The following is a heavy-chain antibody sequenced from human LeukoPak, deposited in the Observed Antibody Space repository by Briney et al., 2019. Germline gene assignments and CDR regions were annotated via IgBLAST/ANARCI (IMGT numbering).Heavy chain of an antibody. CDR2: ISYRGTT. D-gene: IGHD2-15*01. Sequence: SETLSLTCSVSGVSISSSYWSWIRQPPGKGLEWIGYISYRGTTKYNPSPKSRVTISVDTSKNQVSLNLSSVTAADTAVYYCARDPGSCSGGSCSFYWYFDLWGRGTLVTVSS. CDR3: ARDPGSCSGGSCSFYWYFDL. CDR1: GVSISSSY. V-gene: IGHV4-59*01. J-gene: IGHJ2*01.